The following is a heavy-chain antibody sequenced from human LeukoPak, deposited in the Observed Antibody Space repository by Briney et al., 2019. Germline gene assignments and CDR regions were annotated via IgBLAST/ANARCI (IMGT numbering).Heavy chain of an antibody. V-gene: IGHV3-23*01. CDR1: GFTFSSYA. J-gene: IGHJ4*02. CDR2: ISGSGGST. Sequence: PGGSLRLSCAASGFTFSSYAMSWVRQAPGKGLEWVSAISGSGGSTYYADFVKGRFTISRDNSKNTLYLQMNSLRAEDTAIYYCARGDLYYYDSSGSHFDYWGQGTLVTVSS. CDR3: ARGDLYYYDSSGSHFDY. D-gene: IGHD3-22*01.